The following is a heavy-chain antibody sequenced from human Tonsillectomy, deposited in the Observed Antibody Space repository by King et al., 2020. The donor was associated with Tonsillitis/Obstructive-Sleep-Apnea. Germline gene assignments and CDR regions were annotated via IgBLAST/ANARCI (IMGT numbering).Heavy chain of an antibody. V-gene: IGHV4-59*01. CDR1: GGSISSYY. CDR3: ARDRNYYGSGTFDY. CDR2: IYYSGST. J-gene: IGHJ4*02. D-gene: IGHD3-10*01. Sequence: VQLQESGPGLVKPSETLSLTCTVSGGSISSYYWSWIRQPPGKGLEWIGYIYYSGSTNYNPSLTSRVTISVDTSKNQFSLKLSSVTAADTAVYYCARDRNYYGSGTFDYWGQGTLVTVSS.